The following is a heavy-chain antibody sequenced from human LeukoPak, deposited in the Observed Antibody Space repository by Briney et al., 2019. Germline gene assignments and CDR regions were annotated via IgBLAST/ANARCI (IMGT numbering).Heavy chain of an antibody. D-gene: IGHD3-22*01. CDR2: MNPNSGNT. V-gene: IGHV1-8*01. CDR1: GYTFTSYD. Sequence: ASVKVSCKASGYTFTSYDINWVRQATGQGLEWMGWMNPNSGNTGYAQKFQGRVTMTRNTSISIAYMELSSLRSEDTAVYYCARGLGYYDSSGYYGTHWGQGTLVTVSS. CDR3: ARGLGYYDSSGYYGTH. J-gene: IGHJ4*02.